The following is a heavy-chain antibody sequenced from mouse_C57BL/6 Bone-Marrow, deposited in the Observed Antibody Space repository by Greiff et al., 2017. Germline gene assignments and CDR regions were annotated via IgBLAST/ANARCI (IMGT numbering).Heavy chain of an antibody. D-gene: IGHD1-1*01. CDR2: IDPNSGGT. Sequence: QVQLQQPGAELVKPGASVKLSCKASGYTFTSYWMHWVKQRPGRGLEWIGRIDPNSGGTKYNEKFKSKATLTVDTPSSTAYMQLSSLTSEDSAVYYCARSGLITTVVARNWYFDVWGTGTTVTVSS. J-gene: IGHJ1*03. CDR3: ARSGLITTVVARNWYFDV. V-gene: IGHV1-72*01. CDR1: GYTFTSYW.